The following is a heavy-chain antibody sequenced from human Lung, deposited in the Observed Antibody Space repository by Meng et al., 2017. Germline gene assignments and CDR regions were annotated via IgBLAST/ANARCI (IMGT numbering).Heavy chain of an antibody. CDR3: AKDLSKQQQLGELDY. CDR1: GFTFSSYG. J-gene: IGHJ4*02. Sequence: QVQLVESGGGVVQPGRSLRLSCAASGFTFSSYGMHWFRQAPGKGLEWVAVISYDGSNKYYADSVKGRFTISRDNSMNTLYLQMNSLRAEDTAVYYCAKDLSKQQQLGELDYWGQGTLVTVSS. CDR2: ISYDGSNK. D-gene: IGHD6-13*01. V-gene: IGHV3-30*18.